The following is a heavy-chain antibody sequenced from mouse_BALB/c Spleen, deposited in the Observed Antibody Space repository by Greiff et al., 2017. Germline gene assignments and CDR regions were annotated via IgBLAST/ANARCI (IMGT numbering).Heavy chain of an antibody. Sequence: QVQLKQPGAELVKPGASVKLSCKASGYTFTSYWMHWVKQRPGQGLEWIGEINPSNGRTNYNEKFKSKATLTVDKSSSTAYMQLSSLTSEDSAVYYCARGVRQGEVDYWGQGTTLTVSS. V-gene: IGHV1S81*02. D-gene: IGHD2-14*01. J-gene: IGHJ2*01. CDR2: INPSNGRT. CDR3: ARGVRQGEVDY. CDR1: GYTFTSYW.